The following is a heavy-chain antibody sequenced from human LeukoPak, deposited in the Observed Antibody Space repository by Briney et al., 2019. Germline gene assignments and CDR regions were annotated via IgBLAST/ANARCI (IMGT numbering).Heavy chain of an antibody. CDR2: IKQDGSEK. CDR1: GFTFSSYW. J-gene: IGHJ4*02. Sequence: GGSLRLSCAGSGFTFSSYWMSWVRQAPGKGLEWVANIKQDGSEKYYVDSVKGRFTISRDNAKNSLYLQMNSLRVEDTSVYYCARGVAVDYWGQGTLVTVSS. V-gene: IGHV3-7*01. CDR3: ARGVAVDY.